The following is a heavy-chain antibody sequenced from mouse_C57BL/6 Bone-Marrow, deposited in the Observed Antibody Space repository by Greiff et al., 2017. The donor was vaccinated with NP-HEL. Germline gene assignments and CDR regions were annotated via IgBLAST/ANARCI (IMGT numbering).Heavy chain of an antibody. J-gene: IGHJ4*01. CDR1: GYTFTEYT. CDR2: FYPGSGSI. CDR3: ARHEGYGNYGGNAMDY. V-gene: IGHV1-62-2*01. D-gene: IGHD2-1*01. Sequence: VQLQESGAELVKPGASVKLSCKASGYTFTEYTIHWVKQRSGQGLEWIGWFYPGSGSIKYNEKFKDKATLTADKSSSTVYMELSRLTSEDSAVYFCARHEGYGNYGGNAMDYWGQGTSVTVSS.